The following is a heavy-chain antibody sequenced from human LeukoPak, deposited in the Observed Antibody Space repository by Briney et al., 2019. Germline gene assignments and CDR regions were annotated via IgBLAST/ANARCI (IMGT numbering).Heavy chain of an antibody. CDR2: IKQDGSEK. Sequence: GGSLRLSCAASGFTFSSYWMSWVRQAPGKGLEWVANIKQDGSEKYYVDSVKGRFTISRDNAKNSLYLQMNSLRAEDTAGYYCARDGATHAFDYWGQGTLVTVSS. J-gene: IGHJ4*02. V-gene: IGHV3-7*01. CDR1: GFTFSSYW. D-gene: IGHD1-26*01. CDR3: ARDGATHAFDY.